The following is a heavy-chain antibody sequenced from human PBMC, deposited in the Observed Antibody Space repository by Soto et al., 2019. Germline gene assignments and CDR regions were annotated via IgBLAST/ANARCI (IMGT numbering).Heavy chain of an antibody. D-gene: IGHD6-6*01. Sequence: GESLKISCAASGFTFSSYAMSWVRQAPGKGLELVSAISGSGGSTYYADSVKGRFTISRDNSKNTLYLQMNSLRAEDTAGYYCAKAQALEYSSSSGAFDIWGQGTMVTVSS. CDR3: AKAQALEYSSSSGAFDI. CDR1: GFTFSSYA. CDR2: ISGSGGST. V-gene: IGHV3-23*01. J-gene: IGHJ3*02.